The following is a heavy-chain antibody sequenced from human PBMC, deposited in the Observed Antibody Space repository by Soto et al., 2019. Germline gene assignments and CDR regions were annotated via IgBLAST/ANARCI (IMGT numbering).Heavy chain of an antibody. CDR3: ERHYAYFDH. CDR2: VYYTGRT. Sequence: PSETLSLTCTVSGGSFKSGSYYWSWVRQPPGKGLEWIGYVYYTGRTSYSPSLKSRVTISADTXXXQXSLXXXXXXXXXXXVYYCERHYAYFDHWGPGSLVTVSS. CDR1: GGSFKSGSYY. D-gene: IGHD3-22*01. V-gene: IGHV4-61*04. J-gene: IGHJ4*02.